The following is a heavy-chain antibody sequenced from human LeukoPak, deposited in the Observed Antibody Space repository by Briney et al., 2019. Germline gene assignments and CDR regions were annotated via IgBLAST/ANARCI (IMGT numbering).Heavy chain of an antibody. Sequence: NPGGSLRLSCAASGFTFSNAWMSWVRQAPGKGLEWVGRIKSKTDGGTTDYAASVKGRFTISRDDSKNTLYLQMNSLKTEDTAVYYCTTAVLYYYYMDVWGKGTTVTISS. J-gene: IGHJ6*03. CDR3: TTAVLYYYYMDV. CDR2: IKSKTDGGTT. V-gene: IGHV3-15*01. CDR1: GFTFSNAW. D-gene: IGHD2-8*01.